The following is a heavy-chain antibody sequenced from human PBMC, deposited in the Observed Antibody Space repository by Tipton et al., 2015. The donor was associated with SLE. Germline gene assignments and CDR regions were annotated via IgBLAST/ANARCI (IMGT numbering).Heavy chain of an antibody. CDR2: IYISGST. CDR3: ARAFRETRTYYYYYMDV. D-gene: IGHD3-10*01. CDR1: SGSISSGYY. Sequence: LRLSCTVSSGSISSGYYWSWLRQPAGKGLEWIGRIYISGSTNYNPSLKSRVTISVDTSNNQFSLNLNSVTAADTAVYYCARAFRETRTYYYYYMDVWGKGTTVTVSS. J-gene: IGHJ6*03. V-gene: IGHV4-61*02.